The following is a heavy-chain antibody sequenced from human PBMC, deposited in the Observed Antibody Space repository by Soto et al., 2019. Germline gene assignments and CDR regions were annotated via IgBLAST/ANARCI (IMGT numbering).Heavy chain of an antibody. Sequence: ASVKVSCQTSGYTFTSHAITWVRQAPGQGLAWMGWISAYYGNRIYAQMLQGRVTMTTDMSTSTAYMELRRLSSDDTAVYYCARDSFPVSGSYNHYYYGMDVWGQGTTVTVSS. CDR3: ARDSFPVSGSYNHYYYGMDV. CDR2: ISAYYGNR. CDR1: GYTFTSHA. J-gene: IGHJ6*02. V-gene: IGHV1-18*01. D-gene: IGHD1-26*01.